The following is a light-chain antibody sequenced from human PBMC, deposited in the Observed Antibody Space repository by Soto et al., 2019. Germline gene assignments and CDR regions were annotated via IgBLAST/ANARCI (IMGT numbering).Light chain of an antibody. V-gene: IGKV3D-15*01. J-gene: IGKJ2*01. CDR3: QQCSNWPFT. Sequence: EIVLTHSPATLSVSPGERATLSCRASQSVGSNLAWYQQKPGQAPRLLIYDASTRATGIPARFSGGGSGTEFTLTISSLQSEDFAVYYCQQCSNWPFTFGRGTKLEIK. CDR2: DAS. CDR1: QSVGSN.